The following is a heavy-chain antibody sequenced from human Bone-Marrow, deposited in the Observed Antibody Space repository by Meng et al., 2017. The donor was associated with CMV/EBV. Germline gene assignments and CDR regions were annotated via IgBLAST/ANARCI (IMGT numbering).Heavy chain of an antibody. Sequence: ASVKVSCKASGYTFSGYYMHLVRQAPGQGLEWMGWINPKSGGTNYAQKFQGRVTMTRDTSISTAYMELSRLRSDDTAVYYCARVSDLWGENWFDPWGQGTLVTFSS. J-gene: IGHJ5*02. CDR3: ARVSDLWGENWFDP. CDR1: GYTFSGYY. D-gene: IGHD3-10*01. CDR2: INPKSGGT. V-gene: IGHV1-2*02.